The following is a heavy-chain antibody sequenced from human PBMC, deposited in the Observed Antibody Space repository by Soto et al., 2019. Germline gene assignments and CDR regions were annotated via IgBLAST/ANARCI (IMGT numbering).Heavy chain of an antibody. CDR1: GGSMSKFY. CDR2: VYATGTS. CDR3: VRDGSKTLRDCFDP. D-gene: IGHD4-17*01. V-gene: IGHV4-4*07. J-gene: IGHJ5*02. Sequence: SETLSLTCSVSGGSMSKFYWSWIRKTAGKGLEWMGRVYATGTSDYNPSLRSRIAMSVDISKKTFSLRLRSVTAADTGVYYCVRDGSKTLRDCFDPWGQGILVTAPQ.